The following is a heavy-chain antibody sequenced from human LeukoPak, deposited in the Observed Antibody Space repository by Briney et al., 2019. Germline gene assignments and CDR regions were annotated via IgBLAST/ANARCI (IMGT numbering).Heavy chain of an antibody. J-gene: IGHJ4*02. CDR3: AKDSWELLYFDY. D-gene: IGHD1-26*01. CDR2: ITSGGST. Sequence: GGSLRLSCAASGFTFSSYAMSWVRQAPGKGLEWVSAITSGGSTYYADSVKGRFTISRDDSKNTLYLQMNSLRAEDTAVYYCAKDSWELLYFDYWGQGTLVTVSS. V-gene: IGHV3-23*01. CDR1: GFTFSSYA.